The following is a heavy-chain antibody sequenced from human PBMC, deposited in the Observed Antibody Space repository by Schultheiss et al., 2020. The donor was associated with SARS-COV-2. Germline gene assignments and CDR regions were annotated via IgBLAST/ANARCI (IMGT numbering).Heavy chain of an antibody. Sequence: SETLSLTCAVSGGSISSYSYYWGWIRQPPGKGLEWIGYIYYSGSTNYNPYLKSRVTISVDTSKNQFSLKLSSVTAADTAVYYCARESYYGSWSYRRYLMPYYIDVWGKGTTVTVSS. CDR3: ARESYYGSWSYRRYLMPYYIDV. V-gene: IGHV4-39*07. CDR1: GGSISSYSYY. CDR2: IYYSGST. D-gene: IGHD3-10*01. J-gene: IGHJ6*03.